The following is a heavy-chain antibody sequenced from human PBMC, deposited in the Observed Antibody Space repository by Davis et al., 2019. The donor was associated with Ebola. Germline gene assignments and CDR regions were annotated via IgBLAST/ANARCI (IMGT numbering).Heavy chain of an antibody. J-gene: IGHJ4*02. CDR2: ISSSSSYI. D-gene: IGHD2-21*02. CDR1: GFTFSSYS. V-gene: IGHV3-21*01. Sequence: GESLKISCAASGFTFSSYSMNWVRQAPGKGLEWVSSISSSSSYIYYADSVKGRFTISRDNSKNTLYLQMNSLRAEDTAVYYCAKALVTPGFDFDYWGQGTLVTVSS. CDR3: AKALVTPGFDFDY.